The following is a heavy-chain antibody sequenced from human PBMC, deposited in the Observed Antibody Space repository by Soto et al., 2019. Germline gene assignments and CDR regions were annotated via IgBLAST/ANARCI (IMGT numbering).Heavy chain of an antibody. Sequence: ASVEVSCKASGGTFSSYAISWGRQAPGQGLEWMGGIIPIFGTGNYAQKFQVRVTITADESTSTAYMELSSLISEDTAVYYCARHDGSSGSTRDYGLDVWGQGTTVPVSS. V-gene: IGHV1-69*13. J-gene: IGHJ6*02. CDR1: GGTFSSYA. D-gene: IGHD6-19*01. CDR2: IIPIFGTG. CDR3: ARHDGSSGSTRDYGLDV.